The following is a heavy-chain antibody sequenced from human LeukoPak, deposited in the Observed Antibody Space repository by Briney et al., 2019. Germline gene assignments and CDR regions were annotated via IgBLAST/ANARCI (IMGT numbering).Heavy chain of an antibody. D-gene: IGHD4-17*01. CDR3: ARGRVGDYMRY. V-gene: IGHV1-2*02. CDR1: GYTFTGYY. Sequence: GASVKVSCKASGYTFTGYYMHWVRQAPGQGLEWMGWINPNSGGTNYAQQFQGRVTMTRDTSISTAYMELSRLRSDDTAVYYCARGRVGDYMRYWGQGTLVTVSS. CDR2: INPNSGGT. J-gene: IGHJ4*02.